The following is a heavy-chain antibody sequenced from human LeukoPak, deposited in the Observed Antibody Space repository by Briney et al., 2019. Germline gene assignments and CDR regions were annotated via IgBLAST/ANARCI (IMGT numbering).Heavy chain of an antibody. CDR2: ITQEGSME. J-gene: IGHJ4*02. D-gene: IGHD3-10*01. CDR3: ARWADDSGIYSIAS. CDR1: GFTYSNYW. Sequence: GGSLRLSCAASGFTYSNYWMTWVREAPGEGLQGVASITQEGSMEYYVASVKARFTISRENDKHSHYLQMNSLRAEDMAVYYCARWADDSGIYSIASWGQGTLVTVSS. V-gene: IGHV3-7*01.